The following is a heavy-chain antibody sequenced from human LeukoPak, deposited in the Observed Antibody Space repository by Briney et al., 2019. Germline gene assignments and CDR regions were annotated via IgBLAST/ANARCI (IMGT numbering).Heavy chain of an antibody. CDR1: GFTFSSYA. Sequence: GGSLRLSCAASGFTFSSYAMSWVRQAPGKGLEWVSTISGRGDSTYYADSVRGRFTISRDNSKNTLYLQMNSLRLEDTAGYYCAKGAGYSSNWNFDYWGQGTLVTVSS. CDR2: ISGRGDST. D-gene: IGHD6-13*01. V-gene: IGHV3-23*01. J-gene: IGHJ4*02. CDR3: AKGAGYSSNWNFDY.